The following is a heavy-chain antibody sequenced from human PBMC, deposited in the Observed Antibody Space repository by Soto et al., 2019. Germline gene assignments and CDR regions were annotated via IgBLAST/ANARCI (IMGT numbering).Heavy chain of an antibody. Sequence: SVKVSCKTSGFTFSRSAVQWVRQAPGQRLEWIGWIIIASGQTNYAQNLQERITITRDMSTSTAYMGLSSLRSEDTAIYYCAAELYTGGRCCSFNIWGQGTMVTVSS. V-gene: IGHV1-58*01. CDR3: AAELYTGGRCCSFNI. D-gene: IGHD2-15*01. J-gene: IGHJ3*02. CDR2: IIIASGQT. CDR1: GFTFSRSA.